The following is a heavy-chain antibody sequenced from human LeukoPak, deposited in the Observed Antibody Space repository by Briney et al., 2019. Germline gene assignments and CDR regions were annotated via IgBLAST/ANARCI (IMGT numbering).Heavy chain of an antibody. D-gene: IGHD6-6*01. J-gene: IGHJ6*03. CDR3: ARVAARHPGYYYYMDV. Sequence: SETLSLTCTVSGGSISSGSYYWSWIRQPAGKGLEWIGRIYTSGSTNYNPSLKSRVTMSVDTSKNQFSLKLSSVTAADTAVYYCARVAARHPGYYYYMDVWGKGTTVTVS. CDR1: GGSISSGSYY. V-gene: IGHV4-61*02. CDR2: IYTSGST.